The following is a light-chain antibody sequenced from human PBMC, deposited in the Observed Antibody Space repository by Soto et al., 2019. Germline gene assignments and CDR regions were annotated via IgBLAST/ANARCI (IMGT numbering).Light chain of an antibody. V-gene: IGLV2-14*01. CDR2: DVS. J-gene: IGLJ1*01. Sequence: LNHPVSVYGFPLHSIPISCTGTSSDVGGYNYVSWYQQHPGKAPKLMIYDVSNRPSGVSNRFSGSKSGNTASLTISGLQAEDEADYYCSSYTSSSTLLYVFGTGTKVTVL. CDR1: SSDVGGYNY. CDR3: SSYTSSSTLLYV.